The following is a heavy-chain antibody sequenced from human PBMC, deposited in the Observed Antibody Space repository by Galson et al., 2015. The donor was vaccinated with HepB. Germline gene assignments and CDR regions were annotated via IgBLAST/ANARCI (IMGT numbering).Heavy chain of an antibody. CDR2: ISSRGSTI. J-gene: IGHJ3*02. D-gene: IGHD4-17*01. V-gene: IGHV3-11*01. CDR1: GFTFSDYY. Sequence: SLRLPCAASGFTFSDYYMSWLRQAPGQGLEWVSYISSRGSTIYYADSVKGRFTISRDNAKNSLYLQMNSLRAEDTAVYYCARDYGDYRGAFDIWGQGTMVTVSS. CDR3: ARDYGDYRGAFDI.